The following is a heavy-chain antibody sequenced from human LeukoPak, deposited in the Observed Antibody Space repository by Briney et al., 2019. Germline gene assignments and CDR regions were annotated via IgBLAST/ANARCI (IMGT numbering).Heavy chain of an antibody. CDR3: ATWGYSSTRRHWFDP. D-gene: IGHD6-13*01. J-gene: IGHJ5*02. V-gene: IGHV4-39*07. CDR1: GGSISSSSYY. Sequence: SEALSLTCTVSGGSISSSSYYWGWIRQPPGKGLEWIGSIYYSGSTYYNPSLKSRVTISVDTSKNQFSLKLSSVTAADTAVYYCATWGYSSTRRHWFDPWGQGTLVTVSS. CDR2: IYYSGST.